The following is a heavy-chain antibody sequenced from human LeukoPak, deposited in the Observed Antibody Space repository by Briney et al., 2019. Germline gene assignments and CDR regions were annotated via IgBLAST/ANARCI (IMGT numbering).Heavy chain of an antibody. CDR2: IRYDGSNK. J-gene: IGHJ4*02. V-gene: IGHV3-30*02. D-gene: IGHD6-19*01. CDR1: GFTFSSYG. Sequence: GGSLRLSCAASGFTFSSYGMHWVRQAPGKGLEWVAFIRYDGSNKYYADSVKGRFTISRDNAKNSLYLQMNSLRAEDTAVYYCARHSSGWTWGFDYWGQGTLVTVSS. CDR3: ARHSSGWTWGFDY.